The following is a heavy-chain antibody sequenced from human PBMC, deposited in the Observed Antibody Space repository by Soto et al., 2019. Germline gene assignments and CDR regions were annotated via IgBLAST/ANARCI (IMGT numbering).Heavy chain of an antibody. V-gene: IGHV4-39*01. J-gene: IGHJ5*02. CDR1: SGSMSSSPYY. D-gene: IGHD3-10*01. CDR2: IFYSGST. Sequence: SETLSLTCTVSSGSMSSSPYYWGWIRQPPGKGLQWIGSIFYSGSTYYNPSLESRVTISVDSSKNQFSLKVNSLTAADTAVYYCARHVVRGVTEYNWFDPWGRGTLVTVS. CDR3: ARHVVRGVTEYNWFDP.